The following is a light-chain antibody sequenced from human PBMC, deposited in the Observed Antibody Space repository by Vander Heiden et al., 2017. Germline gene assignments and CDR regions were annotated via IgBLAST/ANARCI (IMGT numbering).Light chain of an antibody. CDR1: SSNIGSNT. J-gene: IGLJ1*01. Sequence: QSVLTQPPSASGTPGQRVTISCSGSSSNIGSNTVHWYQQLPGTAPKLFIYSNNQRPSGVPDRFSGSKSGTSASLAISGLQSEDEADYYCAAWDDSLNGHVFGTGTKVTVL. CDR3: AAWDDSLNGHV. CDR2: SNN. V-gene: IGLV1-44*01.